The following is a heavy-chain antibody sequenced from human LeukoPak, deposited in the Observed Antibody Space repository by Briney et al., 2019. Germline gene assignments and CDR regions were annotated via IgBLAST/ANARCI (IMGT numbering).Heavy chain of an antibody. CDR3: ARDRVGQQLVGRKNYYYYMDV. CDR2: INHSGST. Sequence: PGGSLRLSCAASGFIFSSYSMNWVRQPPGKGLEWIGEINHSGSTNYNPSLKSRVTISVDTSKNQFSLKLSSVTAADTAVYYCARDRVGQQLVGRKNYYYYMDVWGKGTTVTISS. J-gene: IGHJ6*03. D-gene: IGHD6-13*01. CDR1: GFIFSSYS. V-gene: IGHV4-34*01.